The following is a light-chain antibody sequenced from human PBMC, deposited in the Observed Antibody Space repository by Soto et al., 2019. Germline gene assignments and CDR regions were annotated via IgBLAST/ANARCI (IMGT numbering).Light chain of an antibody. Sequence: QSALTQPRSVYGSPGQSVTISCTGTSSDVGGYNYVSWYQQHPGKAPQLMIYDVSKRPSGVTDRFSGFKSGNTASLTISGVQAEDEAYYYCCSYAGSYTYVFGTGTKLTVL. CDR1: SSDVGGYNY. J-gene: IGLJ1*01. CDR2: DVS. V-gene: IGLV2-11*01. CDR3: CSYAGSYTYV.